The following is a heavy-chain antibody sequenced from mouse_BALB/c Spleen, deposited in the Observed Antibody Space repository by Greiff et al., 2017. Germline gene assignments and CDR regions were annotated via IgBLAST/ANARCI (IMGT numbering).Heavy chain of an antibody. CDR2: IWGDGST. D-gene: IGHD2-4*01. V-gene: IGHV2-6-7*01. J-gene: IGHJ3*01. CDR1: GFSLTGYG. CDR3: ARNERGYDYDAMAWFAY. Sequence: VKLMESGPGLVAPSQSLSITCTVSGFSLTGYGVNWVRQPPGKGLEWLGMIWGDGSTDYNSALKSRLSISKDNSKSQVFLKMNSLQTDDTARYYCARNERGYDYDAMAWFAYWGQGTLVTVSA.